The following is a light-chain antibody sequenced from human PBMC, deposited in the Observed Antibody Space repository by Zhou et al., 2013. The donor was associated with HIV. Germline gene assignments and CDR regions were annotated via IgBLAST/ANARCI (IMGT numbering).Light chain of an antibody. J-gene: IGKJ3*01. CDR3: QKVNTYPHT. CDR1: QGISSA. Sequence: AIQLTQSPSSLSASVGDRVTITCRASQGISSALAWYQQKPGKAPKLLIYDASSLQSGVPSRFSVSGSGTEFTLTISSLQPEDFATYYCQKVNTYPHTFGPRDRQWTSN. V-gene: IGKV1-13*02. CDR2: DAS.